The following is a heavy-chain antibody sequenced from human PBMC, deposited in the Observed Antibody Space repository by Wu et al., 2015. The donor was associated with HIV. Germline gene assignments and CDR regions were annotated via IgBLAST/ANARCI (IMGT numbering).Heavy chain of an antibody. Sequence: QVQLQESGPGLVKPSETLSLTCTVSGGSINSNYWVWIRQPPGKGLEWIGYIYFSGSTKYNPSLESRVSISVDTSKTQFSLKLSSVTAADTAVYYCARQFSTYYYELTKNRYFDLWGRGTLATVSS. CDR1: GGSINSNY. J-gene: IGHJ2*01. CDR2: IYFSGST. V-gene: IGHV4-59*08. D-gene: IGHD3-22*01. CDR3: ARQFSTYYYELTKNRYFDL.